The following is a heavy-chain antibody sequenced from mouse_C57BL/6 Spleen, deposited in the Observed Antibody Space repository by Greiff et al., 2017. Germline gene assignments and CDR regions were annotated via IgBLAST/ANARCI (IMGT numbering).Heavy chain of an antibody. CDR3: ARLGDYDGY. Sequence: VQLQQPGAELVKPGASVKLSCKASGYTFTSYWMHWVKQRPGRGLERNGRIAPNSGGTKYNEKFKSKATLTVDKPSSTAYMRLSSLTSEDSAVYYCARLGDYDGYWGQGTTLTVSS. D-gene: IGHD2-4*01. V-gene: IGHV1-72*01. CDR2: IAPNSGGT. CDR1: GYTFTSYW. J-gene: IGHJ2*01.